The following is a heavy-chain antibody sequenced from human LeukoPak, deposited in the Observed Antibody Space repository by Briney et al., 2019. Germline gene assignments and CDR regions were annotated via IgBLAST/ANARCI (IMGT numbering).Heavy chain of an antibody. CDR2: INTSGDT. CDR3: ARTLLPATMGAFDI. V-gene: IGHV4-4*07. CDR1: GAFSTNYF. D-gene: IGHD2-2*01. Sequence: SETLSLTCSVSGAFSTNYFWSWIRQPAGKGLEWIRRINTSGDTNYNPSLKSRVTMSVDTSKNQFSLNLSSMTAADTAVYYCARTLLPATMGAFDIWGQGTMVTVSS. J-gene: IGHJ3*02.